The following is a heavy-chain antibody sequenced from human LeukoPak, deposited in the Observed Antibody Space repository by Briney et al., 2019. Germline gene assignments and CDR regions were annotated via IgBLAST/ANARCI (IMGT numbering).Heavy chain of an antibody. V-gene: IGHV4-39*01. D-gene: IGHD3-10*01. J-gene: IGHJ4*02. CDR3: ARTRYYYNSRSYGAPYYFDY. Sequence: SETLSLTCTVSGGSISSSSYYWGWIRQPPGKGLEWIGSIYYSGSTYYDPSLKSRVTISVDTSKNQFSLKLSSVTAADTAVYHCARTRYYYNSRSYGAPYYFDYWGQGTLVTVSS. CDR2: IYYSGST. CDR1: GGSISSSSYY.